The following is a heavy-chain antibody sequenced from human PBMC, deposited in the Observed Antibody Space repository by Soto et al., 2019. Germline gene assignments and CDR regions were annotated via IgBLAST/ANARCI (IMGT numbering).Heavy chain of an antibody. D-gene: IGHD3-3*01. V-gene: IGHV4-34*01. CDR1: GVSFTGYY. J-gene: IGHJ4*02. CDR3: ATSYYNFWSGYYPAYFDY. Sequence: AGTLSLTCAVYGVSFTGYYWSWIRQPPGKGLEWIGEINHSGSTNYNPSVKSRVTISVDTYKKQFSLKLSSVTAADTAVYYCATSYYNFWSGYYPAYFDYWGQGTLVT. CDR2: INHSGST.